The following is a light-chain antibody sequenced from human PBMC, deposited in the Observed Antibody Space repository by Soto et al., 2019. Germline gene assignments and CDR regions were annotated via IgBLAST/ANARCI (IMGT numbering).Light chain of an antibody. CDR2: EVS. Sequence: QSALTQPPSASGSPGQSVTISCTGTSSDVGEYNYVSWYQQHPGKAPKLMIYEVSKRPSGVPDRFSGSKSGNTASLTVSGLQAEDEADYYCSSYAGSNNLVFGGGTQLTVL. CDR3: SSYAGSNNLV. V-gene: IGLV2-8*01. CDR1: SSDVGEYNY. J-gene: IGLJ2*01.